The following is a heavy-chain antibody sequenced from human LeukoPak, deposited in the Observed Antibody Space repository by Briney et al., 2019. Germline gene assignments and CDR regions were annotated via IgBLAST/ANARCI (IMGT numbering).Heavy chain of an antibody. CDR1: GGTFSSYA. J-gene: IGHJ3*02. D-gene: IGHD2-15*01. V-gene: IGHV1-69*06. CDR3: ASSHYCSGGSCYSVFFAAFDI. CDR2: IIPIFGTA. Sequence: SVKVSCKASGGTFSSYAISWVRQAPGQGLEWMGGIIPIFGTANYAQKFQGRVTITADKSTSTAYVELSSLRSEDTAVYYCASSHYCSGGSCYSVFFAAFDIWGQGTMVTVSS.